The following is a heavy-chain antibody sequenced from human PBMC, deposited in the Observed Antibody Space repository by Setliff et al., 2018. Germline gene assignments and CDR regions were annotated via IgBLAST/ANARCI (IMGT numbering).Heavy chain of an antibody. J-gene: IGHJ4*02. D-gene: IGHD1-26*01. CDR1: GGSVSDSTYY. V-gene: IGHV4-39*01. Sequence: PSETLSLTCTVSGGSVSDSTYYWGWVRQPPGKGLEWIGSIYYSGSTYYNPSLRSRVTISVDTSKNQFSLNVNSVIAADTAVYYCARVPALGGIVGTHGIDNWGQGTLVTVSS. CDR2: IYYSGST. CDR3: ARVPALGGIVGTHGIDN.